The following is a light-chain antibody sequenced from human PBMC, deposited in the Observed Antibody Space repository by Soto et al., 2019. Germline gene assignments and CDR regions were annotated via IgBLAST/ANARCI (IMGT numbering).Light chain of an antibody. CDR1: QNINRY. J-gene: IGKJ1*01. CDR3: QQSNSIPWT. Sequence: DIQMTQSPSSLSASVGDRVTITCRASQNINRYLNWYQQKPGQAPKLLIYSASSLQGGVPSKFSGSGSGTDFTLTINSLQPEDFATYYCQQSNSIPWTFGQGTMVEV. CDR2: SAS. V-gene: IGKV1-39*01.